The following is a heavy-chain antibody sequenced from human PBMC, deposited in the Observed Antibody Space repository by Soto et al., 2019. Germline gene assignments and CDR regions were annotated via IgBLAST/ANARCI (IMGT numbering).Heavy chain of an antibody. CDR1: GGSFSGYY. V-gene: IGHV4-34*01. Sequence: QVQLQQWGAGLLKPSETLSLTCAVYGGSFSGYYWSWIRQPPGKGLEWIGEINHSGSTNYNPSLKSRVTISVDTSKTQFSLKLSSVTAADTAVYYCARLPFDDYGDYLGAFDIWGQGTMVTVSS. CDR2: INHSGST. J-gene: IGHJ3*02. CDR3: ARLPFDDYGDYLGAFDI. D-gene: IGHD4-17*01.